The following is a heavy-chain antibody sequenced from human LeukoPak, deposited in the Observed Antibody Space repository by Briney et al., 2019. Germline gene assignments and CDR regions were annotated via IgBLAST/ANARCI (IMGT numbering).Heavy chain of an antibody. J-gene: IGHJ3*02. Sequence: SSVKVSCKASGGTFSSYAISWVRQAPGQGLEWMGRIIPIFGTANYAQKFQGRVTITTDESTSTAYMELSSLRSDDTAVYYCASNYDRSTGEAFDIWGQGTVVTVSS. CDR2: IIPIFGTA. D-gene: IGHD3-22*01. CDR3: ASNYDRSTGEAFDI. V-gene: IGHV1-69*05. CDR1: GGTFSSYA.